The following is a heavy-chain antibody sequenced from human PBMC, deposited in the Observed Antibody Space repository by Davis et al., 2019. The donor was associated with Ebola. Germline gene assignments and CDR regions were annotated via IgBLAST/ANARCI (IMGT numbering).Heavy chain of an antibody. J-gene: IGHJ4*02. Sequence: GGSLRLSCAASGFTVSSNHMSWVRQAPGKGLEWVSVIYDQSTAYADSVRGRFIISRDKSNNTLYLEMNSLRVDDTAVYYCATTQWLREFDNWGQGTQVTVSS. CDR3: ATTQWLREFDN. CDR2: IYDQST. CDR1: GFTVSSNH. D-gene: IGHD6-19*01. V-gene: IGHV3-53*05.